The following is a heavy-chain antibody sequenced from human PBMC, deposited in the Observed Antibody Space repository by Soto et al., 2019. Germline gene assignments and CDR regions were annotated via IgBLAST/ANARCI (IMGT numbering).Heavy chain of an antibody. J-gene: IGHJ6*02. CDR1: GGSISSGGYY. CDR2: IYYSGST. D-gene: IGHD2-2*02. V-gene: IGHV4-31*03. CDR3: ARASIGYCSSTSCYKRYYYYGMDV. Sequence: SETLSLTCTISGGSISSGGYYWSWIRQHPGKGLECIGYIYYSGSTYYNPSLKSRVTISVDTSKNQFSLKLSSVTAADTAVYYCARASIGYCSSTSCYKRYYYYGMDVWGQGTTVTVSS.